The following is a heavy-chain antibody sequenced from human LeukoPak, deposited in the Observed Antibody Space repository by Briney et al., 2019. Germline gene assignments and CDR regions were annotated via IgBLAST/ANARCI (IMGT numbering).Heavy chain of an antibody. J-gene: IGHJ5*02. V-gene: IGHV4-39*01. D-gene: IGHD5-18*01. CDR1: GGSISSSSYY. CDR3: ARRPGGNTYGYWFDP. Sequence: PSETLSLTCSVSGGSISSSSYYWGWIRQPPGKGLECIGNIYYSGSTYYNPSLKTRVTISVDTSKNQFSLKLSSVTAADTAVYYCARRPGGNTYGYWFDPWGQGTLVTVSS. CDR2: IYYSGST.